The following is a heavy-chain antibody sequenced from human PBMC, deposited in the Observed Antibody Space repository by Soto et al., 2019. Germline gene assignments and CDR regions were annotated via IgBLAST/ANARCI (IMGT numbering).Heavy chain of an antibody. CDR3: ARDRTSVNWYFDL. J-gene: IGHJ2*01. D-gene: IGHD2-2*01. V-gene: IGHV4-59*01. CDR1: GDSISSYY. Sequence: QAQLQESGPGLVKPSETLSLTCTVSGDSISSYYWSWIRQPPGKGLEWIGYVHYTGNTNHNPSLKSRVTISVDTSKNQFSLKLSAVTAADTAVYYCARDRTSVNWYFDLWGRGTLVSVSS. CDR2: VHYTGNT.